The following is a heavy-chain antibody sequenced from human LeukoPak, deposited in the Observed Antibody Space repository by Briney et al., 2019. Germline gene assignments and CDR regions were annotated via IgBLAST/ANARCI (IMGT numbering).Heavy chain of an antibody. CDR2: ISSNGGST. CDR3: ARAKYYYGSGSSHYFDY. V-gene: IGHV3-64*01. D-gene: IGHD3-10*01. Sequence: GGSLRLSCAASGFTFSSYAMHWVRQAPGKGLEYVSAISSNGGSTYYANSVKGRFTISRDNSKSTLYLQMGSLRAEDMAVYYCARAKYYYGSGSSHYFDYWGQGTLVTVSS. CDR1: GFTFSSYA. J-gene: IGHJ4*02.